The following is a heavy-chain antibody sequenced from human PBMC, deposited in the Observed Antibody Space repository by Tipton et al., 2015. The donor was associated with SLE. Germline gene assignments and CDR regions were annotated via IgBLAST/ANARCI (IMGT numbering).Heavy chain of an antibody. V-gene: IGHV4-4*09. CDR3: ARDEAHGAFDI. J-gene: IGHJ3*02. CDR2: IYSSGST. Sequence: TLSLTCNVSGGSISSYYWTWIRQPPGKGLESIGYIYSSGSTNYNPSLKSRVTISVDTSKNQFSLKLTSVTAADTAVYYCARDEAHGAFDIWGQGTMVTVSS. CDR1: GGSISSYY.